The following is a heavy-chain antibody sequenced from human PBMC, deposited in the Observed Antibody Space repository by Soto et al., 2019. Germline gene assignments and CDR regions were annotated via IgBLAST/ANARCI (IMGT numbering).Heavy chain of an antibody. Sequence: GGSLRLSCEASGFTFSSYAMSWVRQAPGKGLEWVSAISGSGGSTYYADSVKGRFTISRDNSKNTLYLQMNSLRAEDTAVYYCAKSPYYDSSGYDYWGQGTLVTVSS. CDR3: AKSPYYDSSGYDY. V-gene: IGHV3-23*01. CDR1: GFTFSSYA. D-gene: IGHD3-22*01. CDR2: ISGSGGST. J-gene: IGHJ4*02.